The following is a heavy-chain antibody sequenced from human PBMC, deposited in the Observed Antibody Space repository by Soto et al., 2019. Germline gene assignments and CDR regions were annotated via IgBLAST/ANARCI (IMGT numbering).Heavy chain of an antibody. CDR2: IWYDGSNK. Sequence: QVQLVESGGGVVQPGRSLRLSCAASGFTFSSYGMHWVRQAPGKGLEWVAVIWYDGSNKYYADSVKGRFTISRDNSKKTLYLQMTSLRAEDTAVYYCARDGGLGVLVPAAHFDYWGQGTLVTVSS. CDR3: ARDGGLGVLVPAAHFDY. D-gene: IGHD2-2*01. V-gene: IGHV3-33*01. CDR1: GFTFSSYG. J-gene: IGHJ4*02.